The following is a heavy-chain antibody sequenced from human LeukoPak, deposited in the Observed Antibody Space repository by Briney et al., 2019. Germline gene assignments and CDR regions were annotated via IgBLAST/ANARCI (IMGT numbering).Heavy chain of an antibody. Sequence: ASVKVSCKASGYTFTGYYMHWVQQAPGQGLEWMGWINPNSGGTNYAQKFQGRVTMTRDTSISTAYMELSRLRSDDTAVYYCATPVYDSSGYYRDYWGQGTLVTVSS. CDR1: GYTFTGYY. J-gene: IGHJ4*02. D-gene: IGHD3-22*01. CDR3: ATPVYDSSGYYRDY. CDR2: INPNSGGT. V-gene: IGHV1-2*02.